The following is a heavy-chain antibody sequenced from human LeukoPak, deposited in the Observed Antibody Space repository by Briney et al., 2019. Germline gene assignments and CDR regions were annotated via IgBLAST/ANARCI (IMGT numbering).Heavy chain of an antibody. Sequence: GGSLRLSCAASGFTFSGYWMHWVRQAPGKGLLWVSSINTDGSNTIYADSVKGRFTISRDNAKNTLYLQMNSLRAEDTAVYYCAKESQAFDVWGQGTMVTVSS. J-gene: IGHJ3*01. CDR2: INTDGSNT. CDR1: GFTFSGYW. V-gene: IGHV3-74*01. CDR3: AKESQAFDV.